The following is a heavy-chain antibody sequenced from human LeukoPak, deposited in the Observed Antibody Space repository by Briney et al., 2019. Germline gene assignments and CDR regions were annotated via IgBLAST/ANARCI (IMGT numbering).Heavy chain of an antibody. Sequence: RGSLTLSCAASGSTFSSQAMHWVRQAAGKGLEWVAVTSYDETNRFYEDSVKGRFTISRDNSKNTLSLQMGRLRVEDRASYYCTRRAVTGRAAGGFDIWGQGTMVTVSS. CDR1: GSTFSSQA. CDR2: TSYDETNR. CDR3: TRRAVTGRAAGGFDI. D-gene: IGHD1-1*01. J-gene: IGHJ3*02. V-gene: IGHV3-30*15.